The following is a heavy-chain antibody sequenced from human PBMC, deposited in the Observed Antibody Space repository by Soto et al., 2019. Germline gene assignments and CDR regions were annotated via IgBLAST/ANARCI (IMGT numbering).Heavy chain of an antibody. V-gene: IGHV3-30-3*01. Sequence: GGSLRLSCAASGFTFSSYAMHWVRQAPGKGLEWVAVISYDGSNKYYADSVKGRFTISRDNSKNTLYLQMNSLRAEDTAVYYCAGVGYCSGGSCYRYYYRMDVCGKGSSVPVSS. CDR2: ISYDGSNK. CDR3: AGVGYCSGGSCYRYYYRMDV. CDR1: GFTFSSYA. J-gene: IGHJ6*04. D-gene: IGHD2-15*01.